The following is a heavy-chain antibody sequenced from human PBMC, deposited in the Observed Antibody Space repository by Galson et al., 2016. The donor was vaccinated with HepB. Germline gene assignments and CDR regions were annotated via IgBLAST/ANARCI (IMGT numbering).Heavy chain of an antibody. Sequence: SLRLSCAASGFTFNSYWMHWVRQAPGKGLEWISYISSRSSTIYYADSVKGRFTISRDNAKNSLFLQMNSLRAEDTAVYYCVRGGDTVIGAAFDVWGQGTMVTVSS. J-gene: IGHJ3*01. CDR2: ISSRSSTI. D-gene: IGHD5-18*01. CDR3: VRGGDTVIGAAFDV. V-gene: IGHV3-48*04. CDR1: GFTFNSYW.